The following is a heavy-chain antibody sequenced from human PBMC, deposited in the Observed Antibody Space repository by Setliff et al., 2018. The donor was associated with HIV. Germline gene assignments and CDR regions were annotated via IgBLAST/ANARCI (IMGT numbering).Heavy chain of an antibody. CDR2: ISGNADST. J-gene: IGHJ6*03. CDR1: GFTFSSYA. V-gene: IGHV3-23*01. CDR3: ARQVWLNNYYYYMDV. Sequence: GGSLRPSCAASGFTFSSYAMSWVRLAPGKGLEWVSSISGNADSTYYADSVKGRFSISRDNSKNSLFLHMVSLRAEDTAIYYCARQVWLNNYYYYMDVWGEGTTVTVSS. D-gene: IGHD5-18*01.